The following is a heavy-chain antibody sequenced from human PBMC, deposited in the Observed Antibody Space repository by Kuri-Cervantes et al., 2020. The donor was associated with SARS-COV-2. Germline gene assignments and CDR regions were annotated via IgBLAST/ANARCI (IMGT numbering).Heavy chain of an antibody. CDR1: GYSFTSYW. CDR3: ARSALRQFDY. CDR2: IYPGDSDT. J-gene: IGHJ4*02. V-gene: IGHV5-51*01. Sequence: KVSCKGSGYSFTSYWIGWVRQMPGKGLEWMGIIYPGDSDTRYSPSFQGQVTISADKSISTAYLQWSSLKASDTALYYCARSALRQFDYWGQGTLVTLPS. D-gene: IGHD4-17*01.